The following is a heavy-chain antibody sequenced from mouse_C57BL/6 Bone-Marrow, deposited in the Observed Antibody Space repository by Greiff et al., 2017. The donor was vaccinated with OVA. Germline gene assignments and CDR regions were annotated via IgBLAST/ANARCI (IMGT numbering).Heavy chain of an antibody. D-gene: IGHD2-1*01. Sequence: VQLQQPGAELVKPGASVKVSCKASGYTFTSYWMHWVKQRPGQGLEWIGRIHPSDSDTNYNQKFKGKATLTVDKSSSTAYMQLISLTSEESAVDYCAIGGNYDYFDYWGQGTTLTVSS. J-gene: IGHJ2*01. V-gene: IGHV1-74*01. CDR2: IHPSDSDT. CDR3: AIGGNYDYFDY. CDR1: GYTFTSYW.